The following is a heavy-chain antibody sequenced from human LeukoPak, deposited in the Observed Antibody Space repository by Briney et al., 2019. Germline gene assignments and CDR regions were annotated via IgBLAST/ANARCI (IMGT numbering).Heavy chain of an antibody. CDR2: ISYDGSNK. Sequence: GGSLRLSCAASGFTFSSYGMHWVRQAPGKGLEWVAVISYDGSNKYYADSVKGRFTISRDNSKNTLYLQMNSLRAEDTAVYYCARGPEYQLLYWGQGTLVTVSS. CDR3: ARGPEYQLLY. V-gene: IGHV3-30*03. CDR1: GFTFSSYG. J-gene: IGHJ4*02. D-gene: IGHD2-2*02.